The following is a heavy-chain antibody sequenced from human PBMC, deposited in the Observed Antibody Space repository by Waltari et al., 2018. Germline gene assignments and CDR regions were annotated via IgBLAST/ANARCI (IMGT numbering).Heavy chain of an antibody. CDR3: ARRRRGSSWYPEWFDP. CDR2: IYPCDSDT. J-gene: IGHJ5*02. Sequence: EVQLVQSGAEVKEPGESLKISCKGSGYSFTSYWIGWVRQLPGKGLEGMGIIYPCDSDTRYSPSFQGQVTISADKSISTAYLQWSSLKASDTAMYYCARRRRGSSWYPEWFDPWGQGTLVTVSS. V-gene: IGHV5-51*03. CDR1: GYSFTSYW. D-gene: IGHD6-13*01.